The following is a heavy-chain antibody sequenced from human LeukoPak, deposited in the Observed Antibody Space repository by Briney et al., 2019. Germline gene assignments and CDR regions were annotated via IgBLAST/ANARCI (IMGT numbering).Heavy chain of an antibody. CDR2: INQGGSET. J-gene: IGHJ4*02. CDR3: TKGRSNHY. V-gene: IGHV3-7*01. Sequence: SGGSLRLSCAASEFSFSDFWVGWVRQAPGKGLEWVANINQGGSETYYVDSVKGRFTISRDNAKKSLFLQMNSLRAEDTAVYYCTKGRSNHYWGQGTLVTVST. D-gene: IGHD4-11*01. CDR1: EFSFSDFW.